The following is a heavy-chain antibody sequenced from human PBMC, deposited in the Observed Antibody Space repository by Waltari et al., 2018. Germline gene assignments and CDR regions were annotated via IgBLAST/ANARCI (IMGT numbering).Heavy chain of an antibody. V-gene: IGHV4-34*04. Sequence: QVQLQQWGAGLLKPSETLSLTCAVYGGSFSGYYWSWIRQPPGQGLEWIGEINHSGSTNNNPSLKSRGNISVDTSKNQVSLKLSSVTAADTAVYYCARGIDGRDIVVVVAATRSWYFDLWGRGTLVTVSS. CDR3: ARGIDGRDIVVVVAATRSWYFDL. D-gene: IGHD2-15*01. J-gene: IGHJ2*01. CDR2: INHSGST. CDR1: GGSFSGYY.